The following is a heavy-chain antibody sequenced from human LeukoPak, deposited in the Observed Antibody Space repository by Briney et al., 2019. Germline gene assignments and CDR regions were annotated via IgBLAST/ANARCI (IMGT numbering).Heavy chain of an antibody. V-gene: IGHV4-59*08. D-gene: IGHD3-10*01. J-gene: IGHJ4*02. CDR1: GVSISSYY. Sequence: SETLSLTCTVSGVSISSYYWSWIRQPPGKGLEWIGYISYSGSTNYNPSLKSRVTISLDTSKSQFSLKLSSVTAADTAAYYCANHYGSGNSRSDYWGQGTLVTVSS. CDR3: ANHYGSGNSRSDY. CDR2: ISYSGST.